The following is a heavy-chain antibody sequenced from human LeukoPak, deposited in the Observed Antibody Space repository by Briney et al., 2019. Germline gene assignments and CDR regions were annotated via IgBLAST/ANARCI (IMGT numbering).Heavy chain of an antibody. V-gene: IGHV1-2*06. CDR1: GFTFIDYY. CDR3: ARVVGAVTGKGVLDY. Sequence: ASVKVSCKAAGFTFIDYYMHWVRQAPGQGLEWMGRINPNSGDADYARNFQGRVTMTRDTSITTAYMELSRLTSDDTAVYYCARVVGAVTGKGVLDYWGQGTLVTVSS. J-gene: IGHJ4*02. CDR2: INPNSGDA. D-gene: IGHD6-19*01.